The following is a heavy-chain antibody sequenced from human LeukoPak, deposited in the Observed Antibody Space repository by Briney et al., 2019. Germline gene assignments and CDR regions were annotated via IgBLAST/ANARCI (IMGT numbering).Heavy chain of an antibody. CDR1: GFTFSSYA. CDR3: AKDGSIAAAAAPDFDY. Sequence: GGSLRLSCAASGFTFSSYAMSWVRQAPGKGLEWVAFIRSDASNEYYIDSVKGRFTLSRDKSKNTLYLQMNSLRAEDTAVYYCAKDGSIAAAAAPDFDYWGQGTLVTVSS. J-gene: IGHJ4*02. D-gene: IGHD6-13*01. CDR2: IRSDASNE. V-gene: IGHV3-30*02.